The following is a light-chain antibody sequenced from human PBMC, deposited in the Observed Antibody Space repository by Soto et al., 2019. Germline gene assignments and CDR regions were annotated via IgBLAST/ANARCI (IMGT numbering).Light chain of an antibody. CDR1: SSDVGGSNY. CDR3: SSYTSSAPGVL. J-gene: IGLJ2*01. V-gene: IGLV2-14*03. CDR2: DVS. Sequence: QSALTQPASVSGSPGQSITISCSGNSSDVGGSNYVSWYQQHPGEAPKLIIYDVSYRPSGVSNRFSGSKSGNTASLTISGLQAEDEAHYFCSSYTSSAPGVLFGGGTQLTVL.